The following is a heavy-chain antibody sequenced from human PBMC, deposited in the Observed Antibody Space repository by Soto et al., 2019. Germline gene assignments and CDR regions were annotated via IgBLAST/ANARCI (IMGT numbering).Heavy chain of an antibody. CDR2: IYPGDSDT. CDR1: GYTFTDYW. V-gene: IGHV5-51*01. CDR3: ARHIRNFRYYSYAMDV. J-gene: IGHJ6*02. Sequence: GESLKISCKGSGYTFTDYWIGWVRQLPGKGLEWMGIIYPGDSDTRYSPSFQGHVTITVDKSTSTAYLQWNTLKASDTAMYYCARHIRNFRYYSYAMDVWGQGTTVTVSS.